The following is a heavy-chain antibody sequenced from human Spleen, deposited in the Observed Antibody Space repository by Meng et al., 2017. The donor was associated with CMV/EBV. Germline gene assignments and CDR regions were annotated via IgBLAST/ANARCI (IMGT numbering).Heavy chain of an antibody. Sequence: QVQLQRRGAGLLKPSETLSPTCAVYGGSFSGYYWSWIRHPPGKGLEWIGEINHSGSTNYNPSLKSRVTISVDTSKNQFSLKLSSVTAADTAVYYCAKSRGYYVSWFDPWGQGTLVTVSS. CDR3: AKSRGYYVSWFDP. J-gene: IGHJ5*02. CDR1: GGSFSGYY. D-gene: IGHD3-22*01. CDR2: INHSGST. V-gene: IGHV4-34*01.